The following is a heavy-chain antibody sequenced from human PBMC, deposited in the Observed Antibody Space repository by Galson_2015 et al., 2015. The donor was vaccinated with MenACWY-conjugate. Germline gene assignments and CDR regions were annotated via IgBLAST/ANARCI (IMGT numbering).Heavy chain of an antibody. V-gene: IGHV4-39*07. CDR3: ARRSIGDAFDI. Sequence: ETLSLNCTVSGGSISSSSHYWGWIRQPPGKGLEWIGSIYYTENKYYNPSLVSRVAFSLDTYKNQVSLRLKSITAGDTAVYYCARRSIGDAFDIWGQGTLVTVSS. CDR1: GGSISSSSHY. CDR2: IYYTENK. J-gene: IGHJ3*02.